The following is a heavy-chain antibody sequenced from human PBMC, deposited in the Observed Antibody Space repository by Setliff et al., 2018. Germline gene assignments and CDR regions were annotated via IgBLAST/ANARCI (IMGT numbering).Heavy chain of an antibody. J-gene: IGHJ4*02. CDR1: GGSISSSSYY. V-gene: IGHV4-39*07. CDR3: ARSFSRREKFLLDY. Sequence: PSETLSLTCTVSGGSISSSSYYWSWIRQPPGKGLEWIGEINHSGSTNYNPSLKSRVTMSLDTSKNQFSLKLNSVTAADTAVYYCARSFSRREKFLLDYWGQGALVTVSS. CDR2: INHSGST.